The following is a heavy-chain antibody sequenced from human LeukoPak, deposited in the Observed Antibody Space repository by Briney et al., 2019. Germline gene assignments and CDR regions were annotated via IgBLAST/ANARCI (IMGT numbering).Heavy chain of an antibody. V-gene: IGHV1-18*04. J-gene: IGHJ4*02. D-gene: IGHD4-17*01. Sequence: ASVKVSCKASGYTCTGYYMHWVRQAPGQGLEWMGWISAYNGNTNYAQKLQGRVTMTTDTSTSTAYMELRSLRSDDTAVYYCAIRGARDYGDYGYFDYWGQGTLVTVSS. CDR1: GYTCTGYY. CDR2: ISAYNGNT. CDR3: AIRGARDYGDYGYFDY.